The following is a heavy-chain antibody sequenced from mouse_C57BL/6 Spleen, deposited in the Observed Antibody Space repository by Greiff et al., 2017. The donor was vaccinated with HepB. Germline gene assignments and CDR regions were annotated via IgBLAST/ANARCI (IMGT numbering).Heavy chain of an antibody. CDR2: INPYSSTI. V-gene: IGHV4-1*01. Sequence: TASGVDFSRYWMSWVRRAPGKGLEWIGEINPYSSTINYAPSLKDKFIISRDNAKNTLYLQMSKVRSEDTSLYYCAREGDYGIYWYFDVWGTGTTVTVSS. D-gene: IGHD1-1*01. J-gene: IGHJ1*03. CDR1: GVDFSRYW. CDR3: AREGDYGIYWYFDV.